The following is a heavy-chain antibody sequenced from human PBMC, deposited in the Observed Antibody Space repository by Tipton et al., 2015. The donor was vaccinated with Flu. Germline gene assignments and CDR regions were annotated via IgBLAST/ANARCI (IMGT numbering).Heavy chain of an antibody. D-gene: IGHD6-19*01. V-gene: IGHV4-59*12. CDR2: IYYSGST. J-gene: IGHJ4*02. CDR3: ARDTSSGRGHY. CDR1: GGSISSYY. Sequence: LRLSCTVSGGSISSYYWSWIRQPPGKGLEWIGYIYYSGSTNYNPSLKSRVTISVDTSKNQFSLKLSSVTAADTAVYYCARDTSSGRGHYWGQGTLVTVSS.